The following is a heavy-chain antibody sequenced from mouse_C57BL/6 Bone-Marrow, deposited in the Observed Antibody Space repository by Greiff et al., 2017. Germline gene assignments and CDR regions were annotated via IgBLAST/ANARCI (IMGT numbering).Heavy chain of an antibody. D-gene: IGHD2-4*01. CDR1: GYTFTEYT. Sequence: QVQLKQSGAELVKPGASVKLSCKASGYTFTEYTIHWVKQRSGPGLEWIGRFYPGSGSIKYNEKFKDKATLTADKSSSTVDMELSRLTSEDSAVYFCARHEDRRDYDGGFAYWGQGTLVTVSA. J-gene: IGHJ3*01. V-gene: IGHV1-62-2*01. CDR3: ARHEDRRDYDGGFAY. CDR2: FYPGSGSI.